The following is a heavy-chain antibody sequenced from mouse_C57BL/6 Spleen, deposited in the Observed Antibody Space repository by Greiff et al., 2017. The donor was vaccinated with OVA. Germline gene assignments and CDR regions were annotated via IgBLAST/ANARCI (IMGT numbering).Heavy chain of an antibody. CDR1: GYTFTSYW. Sequence: QVQLQQPGAELVRPGSSVKLSCKASGYTFTSYWMHWVKQRPIQGLEWIGNIDPSDSETHYNQKFKDKATLTVDKSSSTAYMQLSSLTSEDSAVYYCARSHSNDIDYWGQGTTLTVSS. V-gene: IGHV1-52*01. D-gene: IGHD2-12*01. CDR3: ARSHSNDIDY. J-gene: IGHJ2*01. CDR2: IDPSDSET.